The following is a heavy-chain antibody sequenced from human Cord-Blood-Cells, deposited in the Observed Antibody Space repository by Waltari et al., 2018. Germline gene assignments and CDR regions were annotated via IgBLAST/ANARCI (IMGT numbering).Heavy chain of an antibody. CDR3: ARDNGDFWSGYYNYYYYMDV. Sequence: QVQLQESGPGLVKPSETLSLTCTVSGGSISSYYWSWIRQPAGKGLEWIGRIYTSGSTNYNPSLKSRVTMSVDTSKTQFSLKLSSVTAADTAVYYCARDNGDFWSGYYNYYYYMDVWGKGTTVTVTS. J-gene: IGHJ6*03. V-gene: IGHV4-4*07. CDR1: GGSISSYY. CDR2: IYTSGST. D-gene: IGHD3-3*01.